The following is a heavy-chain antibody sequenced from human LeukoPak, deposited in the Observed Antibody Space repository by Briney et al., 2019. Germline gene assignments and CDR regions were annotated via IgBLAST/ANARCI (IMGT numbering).Heavy chain of an antibody. Sequence: SETLSLTCTVSGGSISSYYWSWIRQPPGKGLEWIACISYSGSTKYNPSLKSRVTISVDTSKNQLSLKLSSVTAADTAVYYCARTGSTVTMLYPFDHWGQGTLVTVS. CDR3: ARTGSTVTMLYPFDH. D-gene: IGHD4-17*01. J-gene: IGHJ4*02. CDR2: ISYSGST. V-gene: IGHV4-59*01. CDR1: GGSISSYY.